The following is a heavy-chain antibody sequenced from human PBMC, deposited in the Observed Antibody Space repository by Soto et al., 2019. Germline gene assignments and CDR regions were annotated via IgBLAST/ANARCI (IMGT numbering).Heavy chain of an antibody. CDR3: ARGDSTGSPRGWFDP. D-gene: IGHD6-19*01. CDR1: GYSFTSYG. J-gene: IGHJ5*02. V-gene: IGHV1-18*04. Sequence: QVQLVQSVTEVKKPGASVQVSCKASGYSFTSYGINWVRQAPGQGLEWMGWISTYNGDTNYAQKFQGRVTMTTDTSTTTAYMELRRLTSDDTGVYFCARGDSTGSPRGWFDPWGQGTVVTVSS. CDR2: ISTYNGDT.